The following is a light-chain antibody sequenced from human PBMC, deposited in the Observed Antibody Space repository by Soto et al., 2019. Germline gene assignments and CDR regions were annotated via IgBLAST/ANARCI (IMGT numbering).Light chain of an antibody. CDR2: GNT. Sequence: QSVLTQPPSVSGAPGQRVTFSCAGTSSNIGTGYDVHWYQHLPGTAPKLLIYGNTNRPSGVPDRFSGSKSGTSASLAITGLQAEDEADYYCQSYDVRLGVIFGGGTKLTVL. V-gene: IGLV1-40*01. J-gene: IGLJ2*01. CDR3: QSYDVRLGVI. CDR1: SSNIGTGYD.